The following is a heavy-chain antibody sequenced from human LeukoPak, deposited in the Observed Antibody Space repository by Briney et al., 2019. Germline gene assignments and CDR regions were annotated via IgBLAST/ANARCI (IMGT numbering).Heavy chain of an antibody. Sequence: GGSLRLSCAASGFTFSSYSMNWVRQAPGKGLEWVSSISSSGSYIYYADSVKGRFTISRDNAKNSLYLQMNSLRAEDTAVYYCASGARVEDLDYWGQGTLVTVSS. CDR3: ASGARVEDLDY. D-gene: IGHD4/OR15-4a*01. CDR2: ISSSGSYI. J-gene: IGHJ4*02. CDR1: GFTFSSYS. V-gene: IGHV3-21*01.